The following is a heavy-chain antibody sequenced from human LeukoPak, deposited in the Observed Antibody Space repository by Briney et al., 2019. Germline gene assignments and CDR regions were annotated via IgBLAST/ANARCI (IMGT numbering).Heavy chain of an antibody. CDR1: GFTFSSYA. Sequence: GGSLGLSCAASGFTFSSYAMHWVRQAPGKGLEWVSYISTYGSTIYYADSVKGRFTISRDNAKNSLYLQMNSLRAEDTAVYYCARDRGYSYGDIDYWGQGTLVTVPS. D-gene: IGHD5-18*01. CDR3: ARDRGYSYGDIDY. CDR2: ISTYGSTI. V-gene: IGHV3-48*04. J-gene: IGHJ4*02.